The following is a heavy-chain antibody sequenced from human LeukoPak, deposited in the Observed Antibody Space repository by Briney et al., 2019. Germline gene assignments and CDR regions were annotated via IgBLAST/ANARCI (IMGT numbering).Heavy chain of an antibody. CDR1: GGSFSGYY. Sequence: SETLSLTCAVYGGSFSGYYWSWIRQPPGKGLEWIGEINHSGSTNYNPSLKSRVTISVDTSKNQFSLKLSSVTAADTAVYYCARVYTGSSSWLNDYWGQGTLVTVSS. CDR3: ARVYTGSSSWLNDY. V-gene: IGHV4-34*01. J-gene: IGHJ4*02. CDR2: INHSGST. D-gene: IGHD6-13*01.